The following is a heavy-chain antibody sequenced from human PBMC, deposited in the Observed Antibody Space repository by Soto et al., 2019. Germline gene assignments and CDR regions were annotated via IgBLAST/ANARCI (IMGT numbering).Heavy chain of an antibody. CDR1: GFTFSSYG. CDR3: AKDLDSSGWPGRSAFSI. CDR2: IPYDGSNK. J-gene: IGHJ3*02. Sequence: QPGGSLRLSCAASGFTFSSYGMHWVRQGPGKGLEWVAVIPYDGSNKYYADSVKGRFTISRDNSKNTLYLQMNSLRAEDTAVYYCAKDLDSSGWPGRSAFSIWGQRTMVTVSS. D-gene: IGHD6-19*01. V-gene: IGHV3-30*18.